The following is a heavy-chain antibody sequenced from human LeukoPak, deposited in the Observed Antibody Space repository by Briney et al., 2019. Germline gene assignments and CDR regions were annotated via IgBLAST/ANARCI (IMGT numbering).Heavy chain of an antibody. Sequence: ASVKVSCKVSGYTLTELSMHWVRQAPGKGLEWMGGFDPEDGETIYAQKFQGRVTITEDTSTDTAYMELSSLRSEDTAVYYCATAPRDRYFDLWGRGTLVTVSS. V-gene: IGHV1-24*01. CDR3: ATAPRDRYFDL. CDR1: GYTLTELS. CDR2: FDPEDGET. J-gene: IGHJ2*01.